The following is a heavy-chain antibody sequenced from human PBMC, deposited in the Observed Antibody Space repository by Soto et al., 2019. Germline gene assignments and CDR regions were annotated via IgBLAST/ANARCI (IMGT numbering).Heavy chain of an antibody. J-gene: IGHJ5*02. CDR2: IYSSGST. CDR3: ARSEWSGTNAWFDP. Sequence: SETLSLTCTVSGGSISRSRHYWGWVRQPPGKGLEWIASIYSSGSTYYNPSLKSRVTLSVDTSKNQFSLKLSSVTAADTAVYYCARSEWSGTNAWFDPWGQGTLVTVSS. D-gene: IGHD1-1*01. CDR1: GGSISRSRHY. V-gene: IGHV4-39*01.